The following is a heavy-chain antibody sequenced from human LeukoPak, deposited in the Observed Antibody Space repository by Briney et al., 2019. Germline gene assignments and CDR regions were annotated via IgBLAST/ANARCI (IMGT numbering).Heavy chain of an antibody. V-gene: IGHV3-30*02. CDR1: GFTFSSYG. CDR3: AKHWPRGTSTVTNLYYFDY. CDR2: IRYDGSNK. Sequence: GGSLRLSCAASGFTFSSYGMHWVRQAPGKGLEWVAFIRYDGSNKYYADSVKGRFTISRDNSKNTLYLQMNSLRAEDTAVYYCAKHWPRGTSTVTNLYYFDYWGQGTLVTVSS. D-gene: IGHD4-17*01. J-gene: IGHJ4*02.